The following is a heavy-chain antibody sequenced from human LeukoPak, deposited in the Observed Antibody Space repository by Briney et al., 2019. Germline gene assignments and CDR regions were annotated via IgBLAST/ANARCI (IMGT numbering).Heavy chain of an antibody. J-gene: IGHJ6*02. CDR2: INHSGST. V-gene: IGHV4-34*01. D-gene: IGHD3-10*01. Sequence: SETLSLTCAVYGGSFSGYYWSWIRQPPGKGLEWIGEINHSGSTNYNPSLKSRVTISVDTSKNQFPLKLSSVTAADTAVYYCARGDNGWFSYYYGMDVWGQGTTVTVSS. CDR1: GGSFSGYY. CDR3: ARGDNGWFSYYYGMDV.